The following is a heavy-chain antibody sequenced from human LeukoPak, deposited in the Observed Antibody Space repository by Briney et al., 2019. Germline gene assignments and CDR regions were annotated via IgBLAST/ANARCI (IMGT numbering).Heavy chain of an antibody. V-gene: IGHV3-30-3*01. CDR2: ISYDGSNK. D-gene: IGHD1-26*01. CDR3: ARAGSYPLLADI. CDR1: GFTFSSYA. J-gene: IGHJ3*02. Sequence: GRSLRLSCAASGFTFSSYAMHWVRQAPGKGLEWVAVISYDGSNKYYADSVKGRFTISRDNSKNTLYLQMNSLRAEDTAVYYCARAGSYPLLADIWGQGTMVTVSS.